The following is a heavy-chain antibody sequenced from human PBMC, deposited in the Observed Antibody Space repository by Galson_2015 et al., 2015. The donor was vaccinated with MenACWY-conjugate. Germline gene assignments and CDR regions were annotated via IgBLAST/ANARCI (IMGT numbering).Heavy chain of an antibody. Sequence: SLRLSCAASGFTFSAYAMHWVRLAPGKGLEWVAVISYDGTRKFYADSVKGRFTISRDNYKNTLYLQMNSLRVEDTAIYYCARGCSGGSCSVYWGQGTLVTVSS. J-gene: IGHJ4*02. CDR1: GFTFSAYA. CDR2: ISYDGTRK. V-gene: IGHV3-30-3*01. D-gene: IGHD2-15*01. CDR3: ARGCSGGSCSVY.